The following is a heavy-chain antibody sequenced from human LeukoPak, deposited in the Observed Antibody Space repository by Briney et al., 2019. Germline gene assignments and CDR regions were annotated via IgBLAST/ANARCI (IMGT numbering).Heavy chain of an antibody. Sequence: SETLSLTCAVYGGSFSGCYWSWIRQPPGKGLEWIGEINHSGSTNYNPSLKSRVTISVDTSKNQFSLKLSSVTAADTAVYYCARTDIVVVPAALYYYYGMDVWGQGTTVTVSS. CDR1: GGSFSGCY. D-gene: IGHD2-2*01. V-gene: IGHV4-34*01. CDR3: ARTDIVVVPAALYYYYGMDV. CDR2: INHSGST. J-gene: IGHJ6*02.